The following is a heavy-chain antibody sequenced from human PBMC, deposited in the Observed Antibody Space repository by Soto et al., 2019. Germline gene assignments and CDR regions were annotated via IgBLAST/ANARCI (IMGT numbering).Heavy chain of an antibody. J-gene: IGHJ4*02. CDR1: GYMFTSYF. CDR3: ARDKDSSARPRAEFDY. V-gene: IGHV1-46*01. Sequence: QGHLVQSGAEGKRPGASVRVSCESSGYMFTSYFIHWVRQAPGQGLEWVGVINPSDGTTTYAQKFQARITMTWDTSTTTVDMELSSLRSEDTAVYYCARDKDSSARPRAEFDYWGQGTLITVSS. D-gene: IGHD6-19*01. CDR2: INPSDGTT.